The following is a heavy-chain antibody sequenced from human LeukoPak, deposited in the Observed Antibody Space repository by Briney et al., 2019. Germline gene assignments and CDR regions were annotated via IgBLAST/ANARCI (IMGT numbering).Heavy chain of an antibody. Sequence: SETLSLTCTVSGGSISNYFWTWIRQPPRKGLEWIGYVYYSGNTNYNPSLRSRVTISIDTSKNQFSLNLKSVTAADTAMYYCASEQWLGPPRWFDPWGPGTLVTVSS. V-gene: IGHV4-59*01. CDR1: GGSISNYF. D-gene: IGHD6-19*01. CDR2: VYYSGNT. J-gene: IGHJ5*02. CDR3: ASEQWLGPPRWFDP.